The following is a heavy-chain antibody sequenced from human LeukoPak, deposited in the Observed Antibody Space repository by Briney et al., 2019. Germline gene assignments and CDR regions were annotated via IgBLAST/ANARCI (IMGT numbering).Heavy chain of an antibody. CDR2: ISSVSSYI. D-gene: IGHD3-10*01. Sequence: PGGSLRLSCAASGFTFSSYGTNWVRQAPGKGLEWVSSISSVSSYIKYADSLEGRFTISRDNARNSLYLQINSLRAEDTAVYYCARDYYGSGSYSSFDAFDIWGQGTMVIVSS. CDR1: GFTFSSYG. J-gene: IGHJ3*02. V-gene: IGHV3-21*01. CDR3: ARDYYGSGSYSSFDAFDI.